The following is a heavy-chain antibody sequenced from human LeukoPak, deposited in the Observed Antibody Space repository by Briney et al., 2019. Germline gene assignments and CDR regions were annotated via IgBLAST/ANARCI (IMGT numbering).Heavy chain of an antibody. CDR2: ISYDGSKK. CDR3: ARELLGAFDY. Sequence: PGGSLRLSCAASGFTFSTYAMHWVRQALGKGLEWVAVISYDGSKKDYADSVKGRFSISRDNSKNTLYLQMNSLRAANTTVYYCARELLGAFDYWGQGTLVTVSS. V-gene: IGHV3-30-3*01. J-gene: IGHJ4*02. CDR1: GFTFSTYA. D-gene: IGHD7-27*01.